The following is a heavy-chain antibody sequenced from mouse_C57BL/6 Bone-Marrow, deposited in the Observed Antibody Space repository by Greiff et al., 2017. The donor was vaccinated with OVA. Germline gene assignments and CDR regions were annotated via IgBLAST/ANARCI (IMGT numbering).Heavy chain of an antibody. D-gene: IGHD2-4*01. CDR1: GFTFSDYG. Sequence: EVKLVESGGGLVKPGGSLKLSCAASGFTFSDYGMHWVRQAPEKGLEWVAYISSGSSTIYYADTVKGRFTISRDNAKNTLFLQMTSLRSEDTAMYYCARMNYDGGKNAMDYWGQGTSVTVSS. CDR3: ARMNYDGGKNAMDY. J-gene: IGHJ4*01. V-gene: IGHV5-17*01. CDR2: ISSGSSTI.